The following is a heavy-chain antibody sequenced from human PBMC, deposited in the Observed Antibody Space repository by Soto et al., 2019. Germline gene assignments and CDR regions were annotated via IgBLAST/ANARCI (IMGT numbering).Heavy chain of an antibody. D-gene: IGHD2-2*01. CDR2: ISAYNGNT. CDR3: ARDLDNIVVVPAAIQP. CDR1: GYTFTSYG. Sequence: ASVKVSCKASGYTFTSYGISWVRQAPGQGLEWMGWISAYNGNTNYAQKLQGRVTMTTDTSTSTAYMELRSLRSDDTAVYYCARDLDNIVVVPAAIQPWGQGTLVTVSS. V-gene: IGHV1-18*01. J-gene: IGHJ5*02.